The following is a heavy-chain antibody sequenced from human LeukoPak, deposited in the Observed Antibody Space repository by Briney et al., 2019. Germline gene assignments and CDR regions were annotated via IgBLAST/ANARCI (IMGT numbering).Heavy chain of an antibody. Sequence: SETLSVTCAVYGGSFNGYYWSWIRQPRGKGREWIGEINHSGSTNYNPSLKSRVTISVDTSKNQFSLKLSSVTAADTAVYYCARLNSGSYQKRDYYYYYMDVWGKGTTVTVSS. CDR3: ARLNSGSYQKRDYYYYYMDV. D-gene: IGHD1-26*01. CDR1: GGSFNGYY. J-gene: IGHJ6*03. CDR2: INHSGST. V-gene: IGHV4-34*01.